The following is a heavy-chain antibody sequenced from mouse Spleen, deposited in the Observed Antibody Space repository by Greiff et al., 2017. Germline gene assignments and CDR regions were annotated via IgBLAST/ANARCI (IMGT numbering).Heavy chain of an antibody. V-gene: IGHV1-55*01. CDR2: IYPGDGDT. CDR3: APSAWFAY. CDR1: GYTFTSYW. J-gene: IGHJ3*01. Sequence: QVQLQQPGAELVKPGASVKMSCKASGYTFTSYWITWVKQRPGQGLEWIGRIYPGDGDTNYNGKFKGKATLTADKSSSTAYMQLSSLTSEDSAVYFCAPSAWFAYWGQGTLVTVSA.